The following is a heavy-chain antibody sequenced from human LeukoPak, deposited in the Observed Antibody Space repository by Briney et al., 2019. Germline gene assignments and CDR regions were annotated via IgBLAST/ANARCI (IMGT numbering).Heavy chain of an antibody. D-gene: IGHD3-22*01. CDR3: TREGGIDSSQAN. V-gene: IGHV4-4*07. J-gene: IGHJ4*02. CDR1: GGSINTFY. CDR2: IHASRST. Sequence: SETLSLTCTVSGGSINTFYWSWIRQPAGKGLEWIGRIHASRSTDYNPSLKSRLTMSVDTSKNQFSLTLSSVTAADTAVYYCTREGGIDSSQANWGQGTLVTVSS.